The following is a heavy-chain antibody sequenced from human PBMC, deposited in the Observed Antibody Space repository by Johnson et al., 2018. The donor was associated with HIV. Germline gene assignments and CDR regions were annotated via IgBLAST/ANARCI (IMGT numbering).Heavy chain of an antibody. CDR1: GFTFSSYG. CDR3: AKESETYGGNIGFEHPFDI. D-gene: IGHD4-23*01. CDR2: ISYDGSNK. Sequence: QVQLVESGGGVVQPGRSLRLSCAASGFTFSSYGMHWVRQAPGKGLEWVAVISYDGSNKYYVDSVKGRFTISRDNTKNSLYLQMNNLRAEDTAVYYCAKESETYGGNIGFEHPFDIWGQGTMVTVSS. V-gene: IGHV3-30*18. J-gene: IGHJ3*02.